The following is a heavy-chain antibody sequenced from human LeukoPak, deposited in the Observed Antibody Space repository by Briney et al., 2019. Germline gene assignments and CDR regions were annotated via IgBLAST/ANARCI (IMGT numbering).Heavy chain of an antibody. J-gene: IGHJ3*02. CDR2: IIPIFGTA. V-gene: IGHV1-69*05. CDR1: GGTFSSYA. CDR3: AGESGSSDAFDI. Sequence: ASVKVSCKASGGTFSSYAISWVRQAPGQGLEWMGGIIPIFGTANYAQKFQGRVTITTDESTSTAYMELSSLRSEDTAVYYCAGESGSSDAFDIWGQGTMVTVSS. D-gene: IGHD1-26*01.